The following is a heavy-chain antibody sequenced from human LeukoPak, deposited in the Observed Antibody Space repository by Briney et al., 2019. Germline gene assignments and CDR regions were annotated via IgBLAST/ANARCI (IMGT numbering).Heavy chain of an antibody. D-gene: IGHD3-9*01. J-gene: IGHJ4*02. V-gene: IGHV3-23*01. CDR2: IGASGGST. Sequence: GGSLRLSCATSGFTFSRYAMSWVRKAPGKGLEWVSGIGASGGSTYYADSVKGRFTISRDNSKNTLYLQMNSLRTEDTAVYYCAKAEGYDILTGLDYWGQGTLVTVSS. CDR1: GFTFSRYA. CDR3: AKAEGYDILTGLDY.